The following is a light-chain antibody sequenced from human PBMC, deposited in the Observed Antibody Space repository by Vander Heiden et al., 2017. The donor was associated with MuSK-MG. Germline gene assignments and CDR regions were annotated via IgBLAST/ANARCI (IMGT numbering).Light chain of an antibody. J-gene: IGLJ2*01. CDR3: QSYDSSMSAVV. CDR2: GNS. Sequence: QSVLTQPPSVSGAPGQRVTISCTGSSSNIGAVYDVHWYQQPPGTAPKLLLYGNSNRPSGVPDRFSGSKSGTSASLAITGLQAEDEADYYCQSYDSSMSAVVFGGGTKLTVL. V-gene: IGLV1-40*01. CDR1: SSNIGAVYD.